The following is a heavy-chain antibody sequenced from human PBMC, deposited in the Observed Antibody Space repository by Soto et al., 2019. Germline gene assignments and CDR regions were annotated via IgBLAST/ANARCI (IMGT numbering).Heavy chain of an antibody. Sequence: QVQLQQWCAGLLKPSETLSLTCAVYGGSFSGYYWSWIRQPPGKGLEWIGEINHSGSTNYNPSLKSRVTISVDTSKNQFSLKLSSVTAADTAVYYCARRYSSGWYVGWWFDPWGQGTLVTVSS. D-gene: IGHD6-19*01. V-gene: IGHV4-34*01. CDR3: ARRYSSGWYVGWWFDP. CDR1: GGSFSGYY. J-gene: IGHJ5*02. CDR2: INHSGST.